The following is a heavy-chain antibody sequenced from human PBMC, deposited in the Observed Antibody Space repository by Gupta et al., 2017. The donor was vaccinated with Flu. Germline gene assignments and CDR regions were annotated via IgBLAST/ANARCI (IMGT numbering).Heavy chain of an antibody. J-gene: IGHJ6*03. D-gene: IGHD2/OR15-2a*01. V-gene: IGHV4-39*01. CDR3: ATHPKNIVGYMDV. CDR2: IYYSGST. Sequence: QLQLQESGPGLVQPSAPLSLTCIVSGGSISRSSYHWGWIRQPPGKGLEWIGSIYYSGSTYYNASLKRRVTISVDTSKNQFSLKLSSVTAADTAVYYCATHPKNIVGYMDVWGKGTTVTVSS. CDR1: GGSISRSSYH.